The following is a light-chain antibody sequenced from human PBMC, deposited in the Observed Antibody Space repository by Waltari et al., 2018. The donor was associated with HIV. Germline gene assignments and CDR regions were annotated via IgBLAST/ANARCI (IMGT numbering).Light chain of an antibody. J-gene: IGLJ2*01. CDR3: SSYGGSNNHVV. CDR1: SSDVGGYTF. Sequence: QSALTQPPSASGSPGQSVPISCPGTSSDVGGYTFVSWYQQHPGKAPKLMIYEVSKRPSGVPDRFSGSKSGNTASLTVSGLQAEDEADYYCSSYGGSNNHVVFGGGTKLTVL. CDR2: EVS. V-gene: IGLV2-8*01.